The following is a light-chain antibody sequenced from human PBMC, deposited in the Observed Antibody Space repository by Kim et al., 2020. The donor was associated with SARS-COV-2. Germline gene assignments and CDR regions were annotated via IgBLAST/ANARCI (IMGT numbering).Light chain of an antibody. V-gene: IGKV1-39*01. CDR3: QQSYVTHS. Sequence: LSASAGDRVTITCRASQSVSTFLNWYQQKQGKAPKLLISGVFNLQSWAPSRFSGSGSGTDFTLTISSPQPEDSATYFCQQSYVTHSFGQGTKLEI. CDR2: GVF. CDR1: QSVSTF. J-gene: IGKJ2*03.